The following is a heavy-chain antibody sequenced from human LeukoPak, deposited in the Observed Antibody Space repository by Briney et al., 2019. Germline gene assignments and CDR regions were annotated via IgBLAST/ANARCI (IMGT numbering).Heavy chain of an antibody. CDR1: GFTFSSYG. CDR3: AGGGVRGVTSYYYYYMDV. D-gene: IGHD3-10*01. CDR2: ISGSGGST. J-gene: IGHJ6*03. V-gene: IGHV3-23*01. Sequence: GGSLRLSCAASGFTFSSYGMSWVRQAPGKGLEWVSAISGSGGSTYYADSVKGRFTISRDNSKNTLYLQMNSLRAEDTAVYYCAGGGVRGVTSYYYYYMDVWGKGTTVTISS.